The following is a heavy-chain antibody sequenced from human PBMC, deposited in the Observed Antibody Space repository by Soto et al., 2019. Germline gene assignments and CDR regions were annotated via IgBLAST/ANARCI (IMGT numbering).Heavy chain of an antibody. V-gene: IGHV3-23*01. Sequence: GALRVSCEASGLSFIDAWMNWVRQAPGKGLEWVSGISGSGDSTFYADSVKGRFTISRDNSKNTLYLQMHSLRADDTAVYYCAKRIIAAAASSNDYWGQGTLVTVSS. CDR2: ISGSGDST. CDR3: AKRIIAAAASSNDY. D-gene: IGHD6-13*01. CDR1: GLSFIDA. J-gene: IGHJ4*02.